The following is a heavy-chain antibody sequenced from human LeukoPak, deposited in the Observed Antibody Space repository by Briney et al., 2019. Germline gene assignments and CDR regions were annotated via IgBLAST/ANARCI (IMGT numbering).Heavy chain of an antibody. V-gene: IGHV1-8*01. CDR3: ARWGSSWYNYYYYGMDV. D-gene: IGHD6-13*01. J-gene: IGHJ6*02. CDR2: MNPNSGNT. Sequence: ASVKVSCKASGYTFTSYDINWVRQATGQGLEWMGWMNPNSGNTGYAQKFQGRVTMTRNTSINTAYMELSSLRSEDTAVYYCARWGSSWYNYYYYGMDVWGQGTTVTVSS. CDR1: GYTFTSYD.